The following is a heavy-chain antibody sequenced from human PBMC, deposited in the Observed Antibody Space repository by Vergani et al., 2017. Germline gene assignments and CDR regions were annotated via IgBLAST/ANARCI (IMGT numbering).Heavy chain of an antibody. D-gene: IGHD1-26*01. J-gene: IGHJ4*02. CDR3: ARDWYSGSKLKGSDY. V-gene: IGHV1-46*03. Sequence: QVQLVQSGAEVKKPGASVKGSCKASGYTFTSYYMHWVRQAPGQGLEWMGIINPSGGSTSYAQKFQGRVTMTRDTSTSTVYMELSSLRSEDTAVYYCARDWYSGSKLKGSDYWGQGTLVTVSS. CDR1: GYTFTSYY. CDR2: INPSGGST.